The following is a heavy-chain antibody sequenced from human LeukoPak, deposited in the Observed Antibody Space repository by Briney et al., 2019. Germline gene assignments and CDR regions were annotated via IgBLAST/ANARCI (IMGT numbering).Heavy chain of an antibody. CDR1: GGSVSSGSYY. D-gene: IGHD2-15*01. CDR3: ARGVFRGGSSNWFDP. J-gene: IGHJ5*02. Sequence: SSETLSLTCTVSGGSVSSGSYYWSWIRQPPGKGLEWIGYIYYSGSTNYNPSLKSRVTISVDTSKNQFSLKLSSVTAADTAVYYCARGVFRGGSSNWFDPWGQGTLVTVSS. CDR2: IYYSGST. V-gene: IGHV4-61*01.